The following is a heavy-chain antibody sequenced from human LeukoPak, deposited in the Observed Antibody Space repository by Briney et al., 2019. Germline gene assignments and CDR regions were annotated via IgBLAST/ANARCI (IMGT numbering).Heavy chain of an antibody. Sequence: PGGSLRLSCATSGFSFSSYAMSWVRQAPGKGLEWVSAMSSSDDGRYYAASVRGRFTISRDTSRSAPYLQMNSLRAEDTAVYYCAKDGITIFGVVIRILGRYYFDYWGQGTLVTVSS. D-gene: IGHD3-3*01. V-gene: IGHV3-23*01. J-gene: IGHJ4*02. CDR2: MSSSDDGR. CDR3: AKDGITIFGVVIRILGRYYFDY. CDR1: GFSFSSYA.